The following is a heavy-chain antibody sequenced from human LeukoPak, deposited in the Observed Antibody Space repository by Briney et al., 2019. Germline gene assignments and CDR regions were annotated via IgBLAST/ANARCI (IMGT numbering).Heavy chain of an antibody. CDR2: ISWNSGSI. J-gene: IGHJ6*03. V-gene: IGHV3-9*03. D-gene: IGHD1-14*01. CDR3: AKATTTTSYMDV. CDR1: GFTFDDYA. Sequence: GGSLRLSCAASGFTFDDYAMLWVRQAPGKGLEWVSGISWNSGSIGYADSVKSRFTISRDNAKNSLYLQMNSLRAEDMALYYCAKATTTTSYMDVWGKGTTVTVSS.